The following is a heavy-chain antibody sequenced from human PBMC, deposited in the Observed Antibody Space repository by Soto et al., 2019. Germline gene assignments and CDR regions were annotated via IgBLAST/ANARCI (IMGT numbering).Heavy chain of an antibody. Sequence: TLSLTCSVSGGSLSKYYWSWIRQPAGKGLEWIGRISTSGHVVSKVSLRSRLTMSVDMSNNHFSLKLTSVTAADTAVYYCARDNNDFSSLYPLAFDYWGQGALVTVSS. D-gene: IGHD3-3*01. CDR2: ISTSGHV. V-gene: IGHV4-4*07. CDR1: GGSLSKYY. J-gene: IGHJ4*02. CDR3: ARDNNDFSSLYPLAFDY.